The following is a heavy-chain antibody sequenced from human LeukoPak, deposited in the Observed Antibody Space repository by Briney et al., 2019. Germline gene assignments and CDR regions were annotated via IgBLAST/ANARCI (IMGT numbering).Heavy chain of an antibody. V-gene: IGHV3-23*01. Sequence: PGGSLRLSXAASGFTFSSYAMSWVRQTPGKGLEWVSAISGSGGSTYYADSVKGRFTISRDNSKNTLYLQMNSLRAEDTAVYYCAKPYYYDSSGYYQPFDYWGQGTLVTVSS. CDR2: ISGSGGST. D-gene: IGHD3-22*01. J-gene: IGHJ4*02. CDR3: AKPYYYDSSGYYQPFDY. CDR1: GFTFSSYA.